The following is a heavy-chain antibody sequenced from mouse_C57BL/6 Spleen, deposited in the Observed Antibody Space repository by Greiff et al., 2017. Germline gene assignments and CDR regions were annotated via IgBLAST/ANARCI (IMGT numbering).Heavy chain of an antibody. CDR2: IHPNSGST. CDR1: GYTFTSYW. D-gene: IGHD2-5*01. Sequence: QVQLQQPGAELVKPGASVKLSCKASGYTFTSYWMHWVKQRPGQGLEWIGMIHPNSGSTNYNEKFKSKATLTVDKSSSTAYMQLSSLTSEDSAVYYCARTSACYSNWCAYWGQGTLVTVSA. V-gene: IGHV1-64*01. CDR3: ARTSACYSNWCAY. J-gene: IGHJ3*01.